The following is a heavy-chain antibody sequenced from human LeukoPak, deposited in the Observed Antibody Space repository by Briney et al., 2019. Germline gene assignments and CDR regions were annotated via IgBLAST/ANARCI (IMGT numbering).Heavy chain of an antibody. CDR1: GGSISSGSYY. V-gene: IGHV4-61*02. CDR2: VYTSGST. D-gene: IGHD6-19*01. CDR3: ARRQAYSSGARD. J-gene: IGHJ4*02. Sequence: SETLSLTCTVSGGSISSGSYYWSWIRQPAGKGLEWIGRVYTSGSTNYNPSLKSRVTISVDTSKNQFSLKLSSVTAADTAVYYCARRQAYSSGARDWGQGTLVTVSS.